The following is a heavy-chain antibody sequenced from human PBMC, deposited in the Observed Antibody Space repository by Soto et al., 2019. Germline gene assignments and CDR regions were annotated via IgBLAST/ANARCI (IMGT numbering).Heavy chain of an antibody. J-gene: IGHJ6*02. Sequence: VASVKVSCKASGYSSIGYYLHWVRQAPGQGLEWMGWINPHRGVTKYAQKFQGWVIMTRDTSSSTSYMELSRLRPADTAVYYCATSRGYYDSSGPEPAEYFNYAMDVWGQGTTVTVSS. V-gene: IGHV1-2*04. CDR1: GYSSIGYY. CDR3: ATSRGYYDSSGPEPAEYFNYAMDV. D-gene: IGHD3-22*01. CDR2: INPHRGVT.